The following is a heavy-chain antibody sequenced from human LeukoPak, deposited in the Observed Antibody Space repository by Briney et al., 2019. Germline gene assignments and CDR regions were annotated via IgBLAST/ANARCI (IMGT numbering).Heavy chain of an antibody. V-gene: IGHV4-39*01. CDR1: GGSISSSSYY. Sequence: SQTLSLACTVSGGSISSSSYYWGWIRQPPGKGLDWIGSIYYSGSTYYNPSLKSRVTISVDTSKNQFSLKLSSVSAADTAVYYCARPVYDFWSGYSYFDYWGQRTLVTVSS. CDR2: IYYSGST. D-gene: IGHD3-3*01. CDR3: ARPVYDFWSGYSYFDY. J-gene: IGHJ4*02.